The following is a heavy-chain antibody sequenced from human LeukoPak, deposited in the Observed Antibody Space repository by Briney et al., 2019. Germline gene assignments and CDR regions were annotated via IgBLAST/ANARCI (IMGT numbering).Heavy chain of an antibody. J-gene: IGHJ6*02. Sequence: ASVTVSCKSSGYXFISYGMSWLRQAPGQGLDWMGWISGYNGDTHYAQNLQDRVTMTTDTSMSTAYMDVRRLRSDDTAVYDCARAGADSAAYFYYAMDVWGQGTTVTVSS. CDR1: GYXFISYG. D-gene: IGHD2-15*01. CDR3: ARAGADSAAYFYYAMDV. CDR2: ISGYNGDT. V-gene: IGHV1-18*01.